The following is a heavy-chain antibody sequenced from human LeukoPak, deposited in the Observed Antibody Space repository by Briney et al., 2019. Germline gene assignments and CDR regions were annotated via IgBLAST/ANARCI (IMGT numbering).Heavy chain of an antibody. D-gene: IGHD3-10*01. CDR3: ARDQRLSMARGVKGYGVDV. CDR1: GYTFTDRY. V-gene: IGHV1-2*02. Sequence: ASVKVSCKASGYTFTDRYIHWVRQAPGQGLEWMGWINPHSGDTNYAQKFQGRVTMTRDTSISTAHMEPNNLKYDDTAVYYCARDQRLSMARGVKGYGVDVWGQGTTVTVSS. CDR2: INPHSGDT. J-gene: IGHJ6*02.